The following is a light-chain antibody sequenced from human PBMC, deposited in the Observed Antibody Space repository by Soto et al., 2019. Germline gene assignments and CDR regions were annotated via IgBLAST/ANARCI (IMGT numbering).Light chain of an antibody. J-gene: IGKJ5*01. CDR3: QQRSNWPPIT. Sequence: EIVLTQSPATLSLSPGERATLSCRASQSVSSYLAWYQQNPGQAPRLLIYDASNRATGIPARFSGSGSGTDFTLTISSLEPEDFAVYYCQQRSNWPPITFGQGTRLET. CDR1: QSVSSY. V-gene: IGKV3-11*01. CDR2: DAS.